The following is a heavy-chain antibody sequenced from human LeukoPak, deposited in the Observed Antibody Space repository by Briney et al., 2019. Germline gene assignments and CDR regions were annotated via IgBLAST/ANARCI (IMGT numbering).Heavy chain of an antibody. Sequence: GGSLRLSCEASGFTFTTYWMGWVRQAPGKGLEWVASIKQDGSVKYYVDSVKGRFTISRDNAKNSLYLQMNSLRAEDTAMYYCARPLMYYFGSETYYWFDPWGQGTLVTVSS. CDR1: GFTFTTYW. D-gene: IGHD3-10*01. V-gene: IGHV3-7*01. J-gene: IGHJ5*02. CDR2: IKQDGSVK. CDR3: ARPLMYYFGSETYYWFDP.